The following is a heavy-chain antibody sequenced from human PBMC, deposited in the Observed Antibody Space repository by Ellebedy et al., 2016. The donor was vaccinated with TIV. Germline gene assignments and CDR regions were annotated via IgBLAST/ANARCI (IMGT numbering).Heavy chain of an antibody. V-gene: IGHV4-59*08. J-gene: IGHJ4*02. D-gene: IGHD2-15*01. Sequence: MPSETLSLTCTVSGGSISTYYWNRIRQPPGKGLEWIGYIHYSASTNYNPSLKSRVTISLDTSKNLLSLKLGSVTAADTAVYYCARHAGRYCSSGNCYGEFDHWGQGILVTVSS. CDR1: GGSISTYY. CDR2: IHYSAST. CDR3: ARHAGRYCSSGNCYGEFDH.